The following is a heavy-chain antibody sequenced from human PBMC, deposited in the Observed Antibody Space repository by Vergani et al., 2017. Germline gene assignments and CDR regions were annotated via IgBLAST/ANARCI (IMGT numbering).Heavy chain of an antibody. CDR1: GYSISSGYY. Sequence: QVQLQESGPGLVKPSETLSLTCAVSGYSISSGYYWGWIRQPPGKGLEWIGSIYHSGSTYYNPSLKSRVTISVDTSKNQFSLKLSSVTAADTAVYYCARHGGYSTRHNWFDPWGQGTLVTVSS. V-gene: IGHV4-38-2*01. CDR2: IYHSGST. D-gene: IGHD5-12*01. J-gene: IGHJ5*02. CDR3: ARHGGYSTRHNWFDP.